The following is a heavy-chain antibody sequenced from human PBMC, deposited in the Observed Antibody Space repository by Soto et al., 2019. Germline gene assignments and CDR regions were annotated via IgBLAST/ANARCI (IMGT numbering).Heavy chain of an antibody. J-gene: IGHJ5*02. D-gene: IGHD3-22*01. V-gene: IGHV1-3*01. CDR3: ARGWPTTMIVVVITNWFDP. CDR2: INAGNGNT. CDR1: GYTVTSYA. Sequence: ASVKVSCKGSGYTVTSYAMHWVRQATGKRLEWMGWINAGNGNTKYSQKFQGRVTITRDTSASTAYMELSSLRSEDTAVYYCARGWPTTMIVVVITNWFDPWGQGTLVTVSS.